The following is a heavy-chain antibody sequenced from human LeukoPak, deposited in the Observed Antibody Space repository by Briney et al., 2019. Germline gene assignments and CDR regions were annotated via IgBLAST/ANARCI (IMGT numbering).Heavy chain of an antibody. CDR1: GLTFSTYA. Sequence: GGSLRLSCAASGLTFSTYAMSWVRQAPGKGLEWVSAISGGGGTTYYADSVKGRFTITRDNSKNTLYLQIHTLRAEDTAVYYCANFERTVAGPYNWFDPWGQGTQVTVSS. D-gene: IGHD6-19*01. CDR3: ANFERTVAGPYNWFDP. CDR2: ISGGGGTT. V-gene: IGHV3-23*01. J-gene: IGHJ5*02.